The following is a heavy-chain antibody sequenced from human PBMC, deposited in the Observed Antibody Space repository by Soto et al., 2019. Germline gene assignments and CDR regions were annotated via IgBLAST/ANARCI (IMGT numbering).Heavy chain of an antibody. V-gene: IGHV4-59*08. J-gene: IGHJ6*03. CDR3: ARLTMVRGVISSSYYYYYTDV. CDR2: IYYSGST. D-gene: IGHD3-10*01. CDR1: GGSISSYY. Sequence: PSETLSLTCTVSGGSISSYYWSWIRQPPGKGLEWIGYIYYSGSTNYNPSLKSRVTISVDTSKNQFSLKLSSVTAADTAVYYCARLTMVRGVISSSYYYYYTDVWGKGTTVTVSS.